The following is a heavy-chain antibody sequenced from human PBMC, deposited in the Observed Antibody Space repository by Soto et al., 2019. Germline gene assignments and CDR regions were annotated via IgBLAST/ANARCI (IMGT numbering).Heavy chain of an antibody. V-gene: IGHV1-18*01. CDR1: GYTFTNSG. D-gene: IGHD3-3*01. Sequence: ASVKVSCKASGYTFTNSGFSWVRQAPGQGLEWVGWIRVYNGDTHYAQKLQGRVTMTTDTSTSTAYMELRSLRSDDTAVYYCARDLTIFEVVIIPKPLNHYYYYGMDVWGQGTTVTVSS. CDR2: IRVYNGDT. J-gene: IGHJ6*02. CDR3: ARDLTIFEVVIIPKPLNHYYYYGMDV.